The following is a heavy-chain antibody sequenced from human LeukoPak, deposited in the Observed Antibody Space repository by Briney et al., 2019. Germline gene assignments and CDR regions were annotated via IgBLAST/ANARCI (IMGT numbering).Heavy chain of an antibody. D-gene: IGHD3-10*01. CDR2: FDPEDGET. Sequence: ASVTVSCKVSGYTLTELSMHWVRQAPGKGLEWMGGFDPEDGETIYSQTFQGRVTITEDTSTDTAYMEPSSLRSEDTAVYYCATSTMVRGVAFDYWGQGTLVTVSS. CDR3: ATSTMVRGVAFDY. J-gene: IGHJ4*02. CDR1: GYTLTELS. V-gene: IGHV1-24*01.